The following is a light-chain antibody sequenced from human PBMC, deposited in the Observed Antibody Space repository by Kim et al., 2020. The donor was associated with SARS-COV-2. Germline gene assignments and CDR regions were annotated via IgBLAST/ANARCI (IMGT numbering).Light chain of an antibody. Sequence: GQSRTISCTGTSSDVGGYNYVAWYQQYPGKTPKLMIYDVSERPSGVSNRFSGSKSGNTASLTISGLQAEDEADYYCSSYTSSNTHVFGTGTKVTVL. CDR1: SSDVGGYNY. CDR3: SSYTSSNTHV. V-gene: IGLV2-14*04. CDR2: DVS. J-gene: IGLJ1*01.